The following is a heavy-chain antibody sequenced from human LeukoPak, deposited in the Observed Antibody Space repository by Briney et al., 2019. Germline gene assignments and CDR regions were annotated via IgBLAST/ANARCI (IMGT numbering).Heavy chain of an antibody. Sequence: AGSLRLSCAASGFTFSSYSMNWVRQAPGKRLEWVSSISSSSSYIYYADSVKGRFTISRDNAKNSLYLQMNGLRAEDTAVYYCARDSSGWGDWGQGTLVTVSS. J-gene: IGHJ4*02. D-gene: IGHD6-19*01. CDR1: GFTFSSYS. CDR2: ISSSSSYI. V-gene: IGHV3-21*01. CDR3: ARDSSGWGD.